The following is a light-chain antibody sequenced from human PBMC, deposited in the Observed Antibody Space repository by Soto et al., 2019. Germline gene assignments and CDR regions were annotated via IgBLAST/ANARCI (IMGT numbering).Light chain of an antibody. Sequence: DIQMTQSPSSLSASVVDRVTIASRASQGVSSYLAWFQQRPGKAPKLLIYTASTLQSGVPSRFSGSGSGTEFTLTISSLQSEDFAVYYCQQYNNWPLTFGGGTKVDIK. CDR2: TAS. V-gene: IGKV1-9*01. J-gene: IGKJ4*01. CDR1: QGVSSY. CDR3: QQYNNWPLT.